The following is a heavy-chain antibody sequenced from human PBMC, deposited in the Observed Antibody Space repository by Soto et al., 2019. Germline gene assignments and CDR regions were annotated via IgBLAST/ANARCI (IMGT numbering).Heavy chain of an antibody. J-gene: IGHJ4*02. D-gene: IGHD3-22*01. Sequence: GASVKVSCKASGYTFTSYYMHWVRQAPGQGLEWKGIINPSGGSTSYAQKFQGRVTMTRDTSTSTVYMELSSLRSEDTAVYYCARDLIGHYYDSSPLDFWGQGTLVTVSS. CDR3: ARDLIGHYYDSSPLDF. V-gene: IGHV1-46*01. CDR1: GYTFTSYY. CDR2: INPSGGST.